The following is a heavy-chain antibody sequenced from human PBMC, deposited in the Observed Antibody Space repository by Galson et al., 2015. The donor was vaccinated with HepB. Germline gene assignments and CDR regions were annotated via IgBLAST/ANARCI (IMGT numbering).Heavy chain of an antibody. CDR2: ISYDGSNK. V-gene: IGHV3-30-3*01. J-gene: IGHJ4*02. D-gene: IGHD1-26*01. CDR3: ARDGGSYYFDY. Sequence: SLRLSCAASGFTFSSYAMHWVRQAPGKGLEWVAVISYDGSNKYYADSVKGRFTISRDNSKNTLYLQMNSPRAEDTAVYYCARDGGSYYFDYWGQGTLVTVSS. CDR1: GFTFSSYA.